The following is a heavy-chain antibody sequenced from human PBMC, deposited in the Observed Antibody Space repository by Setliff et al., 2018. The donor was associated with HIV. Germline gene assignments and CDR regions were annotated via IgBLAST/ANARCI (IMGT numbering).Heavy chain of an antibody. D-gene: IGHD3-10*01. CDR2: INAGNGNT. Sequence: ASVKVSCKASGYTFSNYVMQWVRQAPGQRLEWMGWINAGNGNTKYSQEFQGRVTITTDTSADTAYMELSSLRSEDTAVYYCARDSGMATIGGGFIWGQGTLVTVSS. V-gene: IGHV1-3*03. J-gene: IGHJ4*02. CDR3: ARDSGMATIGGGFI. CDR1: GYTFSNYV.